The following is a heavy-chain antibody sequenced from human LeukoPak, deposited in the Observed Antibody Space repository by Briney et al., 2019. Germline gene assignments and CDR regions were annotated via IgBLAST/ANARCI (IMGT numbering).Heavy chain of an antibody. D-gene: IGHD4-17*01. J-gene: IGHJ4*02. Sequence: GGSLRLSCAASGFTVSSNYMSWVRQAPGKGLEWVSVIYSGGSTYYADSVKGRFTISRDNSKNTLYLQMDSLRAEDTAVYYCAKFLMTAVTTGFGSWGQGTLVTVSS. CDR2: IYSGGST. V-gene: IGHV3-53*01. CDR1: GFTVSSNY. CDR3: AKFLMTAVTTGFGS.